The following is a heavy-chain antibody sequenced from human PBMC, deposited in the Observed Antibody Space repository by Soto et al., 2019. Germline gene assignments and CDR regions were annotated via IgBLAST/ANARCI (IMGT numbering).Heavy chain of an antibody. CDR2: ISIYNGNT. V-gene: IGHV1-18*01. D-gene: IGHD4-17*01. CDR1: GYTFTSYG. J-gene: IGHJ6*02. CDR3: ARDVRSHDYGHYYYGMDV. Sequence: QVQLVQSGAEVNKPGASVKVSGKASGYTFTSYGISWVRQAPGQGLEWMGWISIYNGNTNYAQKLQGRVTMTTDTSTSTAYMELRSLRSDDTAVYYCARDVRSHDYGHYYYGMDVWGQGTTVTVSS.